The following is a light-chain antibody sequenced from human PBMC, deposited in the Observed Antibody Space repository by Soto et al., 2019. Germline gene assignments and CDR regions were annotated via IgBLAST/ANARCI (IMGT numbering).Light chain of an antibody. J-gene: IGKJ4*01. V-gene: IGKV3-15*01. CDR1: QRVSSS. CDR3: QQYKNWLALT. CDR2: DAS. Sequence: EIVMAHSPATLSGSPGERATLSSRPSQRVSSSLAWYQQKPGQAPRLLVYDASTRATGVPARFSGSGSGTEFTLTISSLQSEDSAVYYCQQYKNWLALTFGGGTKVDIK.